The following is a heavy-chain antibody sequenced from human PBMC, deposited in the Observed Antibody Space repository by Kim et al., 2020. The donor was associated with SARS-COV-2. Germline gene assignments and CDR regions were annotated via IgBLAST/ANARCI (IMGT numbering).Heavy chain of an antibody. CDR1: GGSISSSHYY. CDR2: ISYSGST. V-gene: IGHV4-39*01. CDR3: ARQTTGTFGYSGY. J-gene: IGHJ4*02. Sequence: SETLSLTCTVSGGSISSSHYYWVWIRQPPGQGRDCFGSISYSGSTYYNPTLKRTITISAATTKNHLSLNLGTVTAADTAVYYCARQTTGTFGYSGYWGQG. D-gene: IGHD3-3*02.